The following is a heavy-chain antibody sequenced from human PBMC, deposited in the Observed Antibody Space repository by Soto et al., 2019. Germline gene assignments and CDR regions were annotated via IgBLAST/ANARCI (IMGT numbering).Heavy chain of an antibody. J-gene: IGHJ4*02. CDR3: AKEGYYCSGGSCYSGPYFDY. D-gene: IGHD2-15*01. V-gene: IGHV3-23*01. CDR1: GFTFNTYA. CDR2: ISGSGNT. Sequence: GGSLRLSCAASGFTFNTYAMTWVRQAPGKGLEWVSGISGSGNTYYADSVKGRFTISRDNSKIALFLQMNSLRAEDTAVYYCAKEGYYCSGGSCYSGPYFDYWGQGALVTVS.